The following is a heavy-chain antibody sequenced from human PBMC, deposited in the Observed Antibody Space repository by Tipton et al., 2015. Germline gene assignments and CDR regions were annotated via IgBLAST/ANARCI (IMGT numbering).Heavy chain of an antibody. D-gene: IGHD4-23*01. V-gene: IGHV4-61*01. CDR3: ARARGRHGGLFDS. Sequence: TLSLTCAVSAYSISSDCYWSWIRQPPGKELEWIGYIQYSGSTNYNPSLKSRVTISVDTSKTQFSLKMSSVTASDTAVYYCARARGRHGGLFDSWGQGILVTVSS. J-gene: IGHJ4*02. CDR2: IQYSGST. CDR1: AYSISSDCY.